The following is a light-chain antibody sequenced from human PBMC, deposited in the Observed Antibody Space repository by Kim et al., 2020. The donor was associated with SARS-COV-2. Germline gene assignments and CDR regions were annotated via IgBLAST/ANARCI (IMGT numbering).Light chain of an antibody. Sequence: VSPGQTASISCSGDKLGDKYACWYQQKPGQSPVLVIYQDSQRPSGIPERFSGSNSGNTATLTISGTQALDEADYYCQSWASSTVVFGGGTKLTVL. CDR1: KLGDKY. V-gene: IGLV3-1*01. CDR2: QDS. CDR3: QSWASSTVV. J-gene: IGLJ2*01.